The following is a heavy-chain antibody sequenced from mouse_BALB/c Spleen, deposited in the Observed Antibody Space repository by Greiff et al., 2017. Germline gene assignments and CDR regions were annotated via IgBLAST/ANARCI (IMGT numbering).Heavy chain of an antibody. Sequence: EVQLQESGPGLVKPSQSLSLTCSVTGYSITSGYYWNWIRQFPGNKLEWMGYISYDGSNNYNPSLKNRISITRDTSKNQFFLKLNSVTTEDTATYYCASSNWDYWYFDVWGAGTTVTVSS. CDR2: ISYDGSN. CDR3: ASSNWDYWYFDV. D-gene: IGHD4-1*01. V-gene: IGHV3-6*02. CDR1: GYSITSGYY. J-gene: IGHJ1*01.